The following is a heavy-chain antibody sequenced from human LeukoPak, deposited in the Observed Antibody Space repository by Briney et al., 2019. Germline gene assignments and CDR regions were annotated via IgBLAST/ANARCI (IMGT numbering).Heavy chain of an antibody. D-gene: IGHD6-19*01. Sequence: GGSLRLSCAASGFTFDDYAMHWVRHAPGKGLEWVSGTSWNSGSIGYADSVKGRFTISRDNAKNSLYLQMNSLRAEDTALYYCAKDISRIAVAGTLDYWGQGTLVTVSS. CDR1: GFTFDDYA. CDR3: AKDISRIAVAGTLDY. CDR2: TSWNSGSI. V-gene: IGHV3-9*01. J-gene: IGHJ4*02.